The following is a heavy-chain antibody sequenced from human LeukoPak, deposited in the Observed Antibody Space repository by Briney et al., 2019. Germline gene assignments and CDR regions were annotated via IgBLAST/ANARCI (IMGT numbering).Heavy chain of an antibody. D-gene: IGHD6-13*01. V-gene: IGHV1-69*13. J-gene: IGHJ5*02. CDR3: ASAPRYSSSWPNNWFDP. Sequence: ASVKVSCKASGYTFTGYYMHWVRQAPGQGLEWMGGIIPIFGTANYAQKFQGRVTITADESTSTAYMELSSLRSEDTAVYFCASAPRYSSSWPNNWFDPWGQGTLVTVSS. CDR2: IIPIFGTA. CDR1: GYTFTGYY.